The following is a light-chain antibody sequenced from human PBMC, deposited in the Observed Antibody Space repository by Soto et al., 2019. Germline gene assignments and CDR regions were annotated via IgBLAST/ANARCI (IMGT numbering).Light chain of an antibody. CDR1: QRVLYSSNNKNY. CDR2: WAS. CDR3: QQYYSIPLS. J-gene: IGKJ4*01. Sequence: DIVMTQSPDSLAVSLGERATINGKSSQRVLYSSNNKNYFAWYQQKPGQPPKLLIYWASTRESGVPDRVSGSGSGTDFILTISSLQAEDVAVYYCQQYYSIPLSFGGGTKVEIK. V-gene: IGKV4-1*01.